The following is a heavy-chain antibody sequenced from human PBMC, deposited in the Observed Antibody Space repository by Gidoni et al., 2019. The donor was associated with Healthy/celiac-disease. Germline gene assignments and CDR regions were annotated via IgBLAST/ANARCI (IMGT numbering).Heavy chain of an antibody. J-gene: IGHJ4*02. CDR2: IIPILGIA. CDR1: GGTFSSYA. D-gene: IGHD3-3*01. CDR3: ARVGYDFWSGYYNACFDY. V-gene: IGHV1-69*04. Sequence: QVQLVQSGAEVKKPGSSVKVSCKASGGTFSSYAISWVRQAPGQGLEWMGRIIPILGIANYAQKFQGRVTITADKSTSTAYMELSSLRSEDTAVYYCARVGYDFWSGYYNACFDYWGQGTLVTVSS.